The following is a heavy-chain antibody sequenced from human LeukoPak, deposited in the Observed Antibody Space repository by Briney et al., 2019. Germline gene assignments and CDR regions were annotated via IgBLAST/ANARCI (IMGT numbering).Heavy chain of an antibody. CDR1: GFTFSSYA. V-gene: IGHV3-21*01. D-gene: IGHD2-15*01. CDR3: ARGHVAEFDY. Sequence: PGGSLRLSCAASGFTFSSYAMSWVRQAPGKGLEWVSSISSSSSYIYYADSVKGRFTISRDNAKNSLYLQMNSLRAEDTAVYYCARGHVAEFDYWGQGTLVTVSS. J-gene: IGHJ4*02. CDR2: ISSSSSYI.